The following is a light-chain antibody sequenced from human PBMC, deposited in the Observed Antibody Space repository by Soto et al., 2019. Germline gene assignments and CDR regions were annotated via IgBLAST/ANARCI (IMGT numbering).Light chain of an antibody. CDR2: DAS. CDR3: QQYNSYPT. V-gene: IGKV1-5*01. CDR1: QSISSW. J-gene: IGKJ1*01. Sequence: DIRMTQSHSTLSASVGDRVTITWRASQSISSWLARYQLKPGKASKLLIYDASSLESGVPSRFSGSGSGTEFTLTISRLQPHDFATNYCQQYNSYPTFGQGTKVDIK.